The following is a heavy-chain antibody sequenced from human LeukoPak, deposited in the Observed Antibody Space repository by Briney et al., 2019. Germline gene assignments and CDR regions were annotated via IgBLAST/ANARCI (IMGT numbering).Heavy chain of an antibody. D-gene: IGHD5-18*01. J-gene: IGHJ4*02. CDR3: ARHGYTATHFFLDY. CDR1: SGSINSYY. CDR2: IYTTGRA. V-gene: IGHV4-4*07. Sequence: SETLSLTCSVSSGSINSYYWGWVRQPAGRGLEWIGRIYTTGRADYDPSLQSRVAMSIDTSQKQFSLKLKSVTAAHTATYFCARHGYTATHFFLDYWSQGAPVTASS.